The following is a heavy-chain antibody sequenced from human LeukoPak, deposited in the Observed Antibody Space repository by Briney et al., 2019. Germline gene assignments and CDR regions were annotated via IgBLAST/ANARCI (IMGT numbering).Heavy chain of an antibody. CDR1: GGTFSSYA. CDR2: IIPIFGIA. J-gene: IGHJ4*02. V-gene: IGHV1-69*04. CDR3: ARGPIVVVVAAYFDY. D-gene: IGHD2-15*01. Sequence: ASVKVSCKASGGTFSSYAISWVRQAPGQGLGWMGRIIPIFGIANYAQKFQGRVTITADKSTSTAYMELSSLRSEDTAVYYCARGPIVVVVAAYFDYWGQGTLVTVSS.